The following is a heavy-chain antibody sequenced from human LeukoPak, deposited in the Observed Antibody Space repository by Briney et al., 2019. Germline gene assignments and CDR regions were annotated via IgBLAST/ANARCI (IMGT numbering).Heavy chain of an antibody. D-gene: IGHD1-26*01. Sequence: GGSLRLSCAASGFTFSSYAMHWVRQAPGKGLEWVAVISYDGSNKYYADSVKGRFTIPRDNSKNTLYLQMNSLRAEDTAVYYCAREALPRSFDPWGQGTLVTVSS. V-gene: IGHV3-30-3*01. J-gene: IGHJ5*02. CDR2: ISYDGSNK. CDR3: AREALPRSFDP. CDR1: GFTFSSYA.